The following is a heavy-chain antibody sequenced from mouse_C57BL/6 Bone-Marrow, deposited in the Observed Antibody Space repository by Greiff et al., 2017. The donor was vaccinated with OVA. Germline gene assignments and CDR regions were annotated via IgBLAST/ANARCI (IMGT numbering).Heavy chain of an antibody. J-gene: IGHJ1*03. Sequence: QVQLQQPGAELVKPGASVKMSCKASGYTFTSYWITWVKQRPGQGLEWIGDIYPGSGSTNYNEKFKSKATLTVETSSSTAYMQLSSLTSEDSAVYYCALLWYFDVWGTGTTVTVSS. V-gene: IGHV1-55*01. CDR1: GYTFTSYW. CDR2: IYPGSGST. CDR3: ALLWYFDV.